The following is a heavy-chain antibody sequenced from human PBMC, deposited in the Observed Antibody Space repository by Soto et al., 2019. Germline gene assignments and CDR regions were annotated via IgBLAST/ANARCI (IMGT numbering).Heavy chain of an antibody. Sequence: ASVKVSCKASGYTFTGYYMPWVRQAPGQGLEWMGWINPNSGGTNYAQKFQGRVTMTRDTSISTAYMELSRLRSDDTAVYYCARTFKSYGNYYYYYGMDVWGQGTTVTVSS. D-gene: IGHD5-18*01. V-gene: IGHV1-2*02. CDR3: ARTFKSYGNYYYYYGMDV. CDR1: GYTFTGYY. CDR2: INPNSGGT. J-gene: IGHJ6*02.